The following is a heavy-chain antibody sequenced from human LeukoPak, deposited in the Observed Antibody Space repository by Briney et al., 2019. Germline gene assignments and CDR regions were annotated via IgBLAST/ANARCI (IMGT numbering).Heavy chain of an antibody. J-gene: IGHJ4*02. V-gene: IGHV3-7*01. CDR3: ARDNHYYDSSGYYSFDY. D-gene: IGHD3-22*01. CDR2: MNIDGSEK. Sequence: GGSLRLSCAASGFTFSSYWMGWVRQAPGKRLEWVANMNIDGSEKYYADSAKGRFTISRDNARNSVYLQMNSLRVEDTAVYYCARDNHYYDSSGYYSFDYWGQGTLVTVSS. CDR1: GFTFSSYW.